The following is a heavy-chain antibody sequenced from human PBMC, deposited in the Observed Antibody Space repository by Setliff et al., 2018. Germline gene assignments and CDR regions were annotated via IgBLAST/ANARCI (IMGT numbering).Heavy chain of an antibody. V-gene: IGHV3-7*04. CDR2: IKQDGSEK. CDR1: GFTFTSYW. J-gene: IGHJ4*02. D-gene: IGHD5-18*01. Sequence: PGGSLRLSCEASGFTFTSYWMSWVRQAPGKGLEWEANIKQDGSEKYYVDSVKGRFAISRDNAKNSLYLQMNSLRAEDTAVYSCARARGYSYGPFDYWGQGTLVTVSS. CDR3: ARARGYSYGPFDY.